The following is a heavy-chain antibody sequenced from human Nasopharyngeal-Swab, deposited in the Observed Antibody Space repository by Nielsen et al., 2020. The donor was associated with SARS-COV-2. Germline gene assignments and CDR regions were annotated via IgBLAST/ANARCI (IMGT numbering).Heavy chain of an antibody. Sequence: SEILSLTCTVSSDSISSTTYFWGWIRQPPGKGLEWIGSVYFSGSTFYNPSLKSRVSISIDTSRKQFSLTVNSVTVADTAFYYCTGHDRSGGPDYWGQGTLVTVSS. CDR2: VYFSGST. J-gene: IGHJ4*02. V-gene: IGHV4-39*01. CDR1: SDSISSTTYF. D-gene: IGHD3-3*01. CDR3: TGHDRSGGPDY.